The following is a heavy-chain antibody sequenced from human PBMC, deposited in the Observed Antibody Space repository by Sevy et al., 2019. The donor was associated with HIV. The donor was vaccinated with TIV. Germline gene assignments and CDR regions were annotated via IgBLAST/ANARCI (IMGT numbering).Heavy chain of an antibody. CDR1: GFTFSSYG. V-gene: IGHV3-33*01. D-gene: IGHD6-6*01. Sequence: GGPLRLSCAASGFTFSSYGMHWVRQAPGKGLEWVAVIWYDGSNKYYADSVKGRFTISRDNSKNTLYLQMNSLRAEDTAVYYCARAKYSSSNYYYYGMDVWGQGTTVTVSS. CDR3: ARAKYSSSNYYYYGMDV. CDR2: IWYDGSNK. J-gene: IGHJ6*02.